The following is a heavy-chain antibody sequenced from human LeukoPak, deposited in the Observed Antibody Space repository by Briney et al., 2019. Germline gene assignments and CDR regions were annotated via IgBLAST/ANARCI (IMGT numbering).Heavy chain of an antibody. D-gene: IGHD3-10*01. CDR1: GYTFTGYY. CDR3: ARDTVLWFGELPSSFDY. J-gene: IGHJ4*02. V-gene: IGHV1-2*06. CDR2: INPNSGGT. Sequence: GASVKVSCKASGYTFTGYYMHWVRQAPGQGLEWMGRINPNSGGTNYAQKFQGRVTMTRDISISTAYMELSRLRSDDTAVYYCARDTVLWFGELPSSFDYWGQGTLVTVSS.